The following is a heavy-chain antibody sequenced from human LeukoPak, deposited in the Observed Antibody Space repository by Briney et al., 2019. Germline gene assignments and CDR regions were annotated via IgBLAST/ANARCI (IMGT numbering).Heavy chain of an antibody. V-gene: IGHV3-9*01. CDR1: GFTFDDYA. J-gene: IGHJ4*02. CDR2: ISWNSGSI. CDR3: LKEGSSGYYFHY. D-gene: IGHD3-22*01. Sequence: GGSLRLSCAASGFTFDDYAMHWVRQAPGKGLEWVSGISWNSGSIGYADSVKGRFTISRDNAKNSLYLQMNSLRAEDTALYHCLKEGSSGYYFHYWSQESLVTVSS.